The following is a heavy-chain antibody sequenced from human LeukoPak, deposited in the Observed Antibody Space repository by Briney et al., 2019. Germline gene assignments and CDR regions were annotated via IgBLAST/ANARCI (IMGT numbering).Heavy chain of an antibody. CDR3: ARGKGGYCSSTSCYRPNWFDP. CDR2: INHSGST. D-gene: IGHD2-2*01. Sequence: LETLSLTCAVYGGSFSGYYWSWIRQPPWKGLEWIGEINHSGSTNYNPSLKSRVTISVDTSKNQFSLKLSSVTAADTAVYYCARGKGGYCSSTSCYRPNWFDPWGQGTLVTVSS. V-gene: IGHV4-34*01. CDR1: GGSFSGYY. J-gene: IGHJ5*02.